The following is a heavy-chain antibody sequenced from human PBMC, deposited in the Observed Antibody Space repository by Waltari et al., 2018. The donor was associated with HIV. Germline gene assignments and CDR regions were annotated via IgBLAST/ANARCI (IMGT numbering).Heavy chain of an antibody. CDR3: ARLNPGGTMIVVDHYNWFDP. CDR1: GGSISSGGYY. CDR2: IYYSGST. D-gene: IGHD3-22*01. Sequence: QVQLQESGPGLVKPSQTLSLTCTVSGGSISSGGYYWSWIRQHPGKGLEWIGYIYYSGSTSDNPSLKSRVTISVDTSKNQFSLKLSSVTAADTAVYYCARLNPGGTMIVVDHYNWFDPWGQGTLVTVSS. V-gene: IGHV4-31*03. J-gene: IGHJ5*02.